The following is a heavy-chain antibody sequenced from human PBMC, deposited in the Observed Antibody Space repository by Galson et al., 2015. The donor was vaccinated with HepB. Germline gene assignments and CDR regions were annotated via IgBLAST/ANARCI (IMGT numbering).Heavy chain of an antibody. J-gene: IGHJ4*02. V-gene: IGHV1-2*02. Sequence: SVQVSCKASGYTFTGYYMHWVRQAPGQGLEWVGWINPNSGGTNYAQKFQGRVTMTSDTSISTAYMDLSRLTSDDTAVYYCARDPYYYDSSGYYSNYFDHWGQGTLVTVSS. CDR3: ARDPYYYDSSGYYSNYFDH. CDR1: GYTFTGYY. CDR2: INPNSGGT. D-gene: IGHD3-22*01.